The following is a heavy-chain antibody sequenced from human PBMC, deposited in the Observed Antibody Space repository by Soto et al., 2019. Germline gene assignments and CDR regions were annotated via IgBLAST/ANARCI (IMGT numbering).Heavy chain of an antibody. J-gene: IGHJ6*02. CDR1: GYTFTSYA. CDR3: ASPYCISTSCRPYYYYYGMDV. V-gene: IGHV1-3*01. CDR2: INAGNGNT. Sequence: GASVKVSCKASGYTFTSYAMHWVRQAPGQRLEWMGWINAGNGNTKYSQKFQGRVTITRDTSASTAYMELRSLRSDDTAVYYCASPYCISTSCRPYYYYYGMDVWGQGTTVTVSS. D-gene: IGHD2-2*01.